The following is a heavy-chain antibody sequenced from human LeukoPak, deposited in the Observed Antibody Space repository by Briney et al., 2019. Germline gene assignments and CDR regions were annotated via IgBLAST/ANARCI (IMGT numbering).Heavy chain of an antibody. CDR1: GDSISGGVSS. CDR3: ARGQQQAFDY. CDR2: IYHGGST. J-gene: IGHJ4*02. V-gene: IGHV4-30-2*01. Sequence: SETLSLTSALPGDSISGGVSSSSWVRQPPGKGLEWIGYIYHGGSTYYNPSLKSRVTISVDRSKNQFSLKLSSVTAADTAVYYCARGQQQAFDYWGQGTLVTVSS. D-gene: IGHD6-13*01.